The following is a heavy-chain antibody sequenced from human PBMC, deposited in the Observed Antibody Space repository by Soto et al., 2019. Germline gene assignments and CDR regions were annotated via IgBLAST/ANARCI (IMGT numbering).Heavy chain of an antibody. CDR1: GFTFTTAW. CDR3: ATDLPTAGGGEIDY. CDR2: IKTKPEGEAR. Sequence: GGSLRLSCAASGFTFTTAWMIRVRQAPGKGLEWVGHIKTKPEGEARNYAAPVMGRFSISRDDSTNTQSLHMSSLKSEDTAVYYCATDLPTAGGGEIDYWGQGTLVTVSS. D-gene: IGHD2-21*01. V-gene: IGHV3-15*01. J-gene: IGHJ4*02.